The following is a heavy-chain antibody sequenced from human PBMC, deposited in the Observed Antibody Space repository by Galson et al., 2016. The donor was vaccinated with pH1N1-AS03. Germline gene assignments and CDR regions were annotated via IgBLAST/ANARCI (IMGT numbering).Heavy chain of an antibody. CDR3: ARELHYGWLVPGY. V-gene: IGHV3-7*01. J-gene: IGHJ4*02. Sequence: SLRLSCAASGFTFSTLWMTWVRQAPGKGLEWVANIKQDGSEKYYVGSVKGRFTISRDSAKNSLYLQMNSLRDEDTAVYYCARELHYGWLVPGYWGQGTLVTVSS. CDR2: IKQDGSEK. CDR1: GFTFSTLW. D-gene: IGHD6-19*01.